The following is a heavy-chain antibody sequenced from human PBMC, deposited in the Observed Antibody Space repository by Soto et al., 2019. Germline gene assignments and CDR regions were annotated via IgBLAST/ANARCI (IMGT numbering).Heavy chain of an antibody. V-gene: IGHV1-18*01. D-gene: IGHD3-3*01. J-gene: IGHJ6*03. CDR2: ISAYNGNT. CDR3: ARDLRWDLEWSPSYYYMDV. CDR1: GYTFTSYG. Sequence: VASVKVSCKASGYTFTSYGISWVRQAPGQGLEWMGWISAYNGNTNYAQKLQGRVTMTTDTSTSTAYMELRSLRSDDTAVYYCARDLRWDLEWSPSYYYMDVWGKGTTVTVSS.